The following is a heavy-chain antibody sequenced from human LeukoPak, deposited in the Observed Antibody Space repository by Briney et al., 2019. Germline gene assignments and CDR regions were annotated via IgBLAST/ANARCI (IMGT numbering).Heavy chain of an antibody. CDR3: ARRSWYFDL. Sequence: KPSETLSLTCTVSGGSISSYYWSWIRQPPRKGLEWIGYIYYSGSTNYNPSLKSRVTISVDTSKNQFSLRLSPVTAADTAVYYCARRSWYFDLWGRGTLVTVSS. CDR2: IYYSGST. J-gene: IGHJ2*01. CDR1: GGSISSYY. V-gene: IGHV4-59*01.